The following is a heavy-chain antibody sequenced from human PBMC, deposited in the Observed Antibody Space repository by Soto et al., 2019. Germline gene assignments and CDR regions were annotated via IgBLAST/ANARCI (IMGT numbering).Heavy chain of an antibody. CDR2: IGTLHDT. CDR3: ARQASYWHGGGGWFDP. D-gene: IGHD2-8*02. J-gene: IGHJ5*02. CDR1: GFTFSASD. Sequence: EVQLVASGGGLVQPGGSLRLSCAASGFTFSASDMHWVRQATGKGLEWVAAIGTLHDTYYPDSVKGRFTISRENAKNSLYLQMNSLRAGDTAVYYCARQASYWHGGGGWFDPWGQGTLVTVSS. V-gene: IGHV3-13*01.